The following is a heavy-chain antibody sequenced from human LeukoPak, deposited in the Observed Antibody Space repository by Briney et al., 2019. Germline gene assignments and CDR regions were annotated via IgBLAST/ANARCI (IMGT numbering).Heavy chain of an antibody. CDR3: ARDHYYGSGSYDY. D-gene: IGHD3-10*01. CDR1: GFTFSNYW. J-gene: IGHJ4*02. V-gene: IGHV3-7*01. Sequence: GGSLRLSCEGSGFTFSNYWMGWVRQAPGKGLQWVANIKTDGSEKYYVDSVKGRFTISRDNAKNSLYLQMNSLRAEDTAVYYCARDHYYGSGSYDYWGQGTLVTVSS. CDR2: IKTDGSEK.